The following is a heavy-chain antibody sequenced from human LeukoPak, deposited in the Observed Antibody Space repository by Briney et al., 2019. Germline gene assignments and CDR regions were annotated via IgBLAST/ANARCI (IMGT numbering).Heavy chain of an antibody. J-gene: IGHJ4*02. V-gene: IGHV3-23*01. D-gene: IGHD5-12*01. CDR1: GFTFSSYA. Sequence: GGSLRLSYAASGFTFSSYAMSWVRQAPGKGLEWVSAISGSGGSTYYADSVKGRFTISRVNSKNTLYLQMNSLRAEDTAVYYCAKVPGAKWLRWFDYWGQGTLVTVSS. CDR2: ISGSGGST. CDR3: AKVPGAKWLRWFDY.